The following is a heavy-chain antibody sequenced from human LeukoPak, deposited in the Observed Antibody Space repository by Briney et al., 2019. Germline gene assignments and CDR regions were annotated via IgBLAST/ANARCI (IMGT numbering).Heavy chain of an antibody. D-gene: IGHD5-18*01. CDR1: GGSISSGSYY. CDR3: ARDYSYGYNWFDP. CDR2: IYTSGST. Sequence: TSETLSLTCTVSGGSISSGSYYWSWIRQPAGKGLEWIGRIYTSGSTNYNPSLKSRVTISVDTSKNQFSLKLSSVTAADTAVYYCARDYSYGYNWFDPWGQGTLVTVSS. V-gene: IGHV4-61*02. J-gene: IGHJ5*02.